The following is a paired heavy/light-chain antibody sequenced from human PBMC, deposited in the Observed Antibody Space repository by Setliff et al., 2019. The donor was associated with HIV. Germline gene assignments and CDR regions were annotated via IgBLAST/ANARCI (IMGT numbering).Heavy chain of an antibody. J-gene: IGHJ5*02. CDR3: ARYDLGVTLTQLGGSWFDP. CDR1: GGSISSSSYY. CDR2: IYYSGNI. Sequence: QLQLQESGPGLVKPSETLSLTCTVSGGSISSSSYYWGWIRQPPGKGLEWIGTIYYSGNIYYNPSLKSRVTISVDTSKNQFSLKLSSMTATDTAVYYCARYDLGVTLTQLGGSWFDPWGQGTLVTVSS. D-gene: IGHD1-1*01. V-gene: IGHV4-39*01.
Light chain of an antibody. J-gene: IGKJ1*01. Sequence: DIQMTQSPSSLSASIGDRVTITCRASQSITSYLNWYQQKPGKAPKLLIYAASRLQSGVSSRFSGSGSGTDFTLTISSLQAEDFATYYCQQSYITPLAFGQGTKVEIK. CDR3: QQSYITPLA. V-gene: IGKV1-39*01. CDR1: QSITSY. CDR2: AAS.